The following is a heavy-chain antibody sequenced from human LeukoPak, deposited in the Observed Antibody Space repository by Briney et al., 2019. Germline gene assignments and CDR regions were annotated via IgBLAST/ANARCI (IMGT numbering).Heavy chain of an antibody. CDR3: ARDRTVTGEYFQH. D-gene: IGHD4-17*01. J-gene: IGHJ1*01. Sequence: PGGSLRLSCAASGFTFSSYSMNWVRQAPGKGLEWVSYISSSSSTIYYADSVKGRFTISRDNAKNSLYLQMNSLRAEDTAVYYCARDRTVTGEYFQHWGQGTLVTVSS. V-gene: IGHV3-48*04. CDR2: ISSSSSTI. CDR1: GFTFSSYS.